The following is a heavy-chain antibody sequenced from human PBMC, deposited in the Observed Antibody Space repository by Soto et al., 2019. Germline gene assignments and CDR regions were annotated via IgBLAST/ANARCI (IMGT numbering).Heavy chain of an antibody. D-gene: IGHD6-19*01. J-gene: IGHJ4*02. CDR1: GFTFSGYS. CDR2: ISSSSSYI. Sequence: EVQLVESGGGLVKPGGSLRLSCAASGFTFSGYSMNWVRQAPGKGLEWVSSISSSSSYIYYADSVKGRFTISRDNAKNSLYLQMNSLRAEDTAVYYCARGYSSGWYYFDYWGQGTLVTVSS. V-gene: IGHV3-21*01. CDR3: ARGYSSGWYYFDY.